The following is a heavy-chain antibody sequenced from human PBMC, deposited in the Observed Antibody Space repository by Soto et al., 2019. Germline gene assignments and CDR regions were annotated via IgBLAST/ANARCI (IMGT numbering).Heavy chain of an antibody. CDR3: ERDLIEDRTRGNGYYGMDV. CDR1: GFTFSSYS. D-gene: IGHD6-6*01. J-gene: IGHJ6*02. CDR2: ISSSSSYI. Sequence: GGSLRLSCAASGFTFSSYSMNWVRQAPGKGLEWVSSISSSSSYIYYADSVKGRFTTSRDNAKNSLYLQMNSLRAEDTAVYYCERDLIEDRTRGNGYYGMDVWGQGTTVTVSS. V-gene: IGHV3-21*01.